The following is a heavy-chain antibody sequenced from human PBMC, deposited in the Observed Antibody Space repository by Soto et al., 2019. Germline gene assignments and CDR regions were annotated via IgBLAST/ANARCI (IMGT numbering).Heavy chain of an antibody. Sequence: GGSLRLSCAASGFTFSSYGMHWVRQAPGKGLEWVAVISYDGSNKYYADSVKGRFTISRDNSKNTLYLQMNSLRAEDTAVYYCAKDLYSYGTHYFDYWGQGTLVTVSS. CDR2: ISYDGSNK. D-gene: IGHD5-18*01. CDR3: AKDLYSYGTHYFDY. J-gene: IGHJ4*02. V-gene: IGHV3-30*18. CDR1: GFTFSSYG.